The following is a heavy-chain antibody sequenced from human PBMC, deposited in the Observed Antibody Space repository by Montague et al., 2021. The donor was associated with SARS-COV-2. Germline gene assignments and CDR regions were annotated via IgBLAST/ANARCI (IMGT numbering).Heavy chain of an antibody. V-gene: IGHV4-59*01. D-gene: IGHD4-23*01. CDR3: VRDHPYGGPRGAYDT. CDR2: IYDGGAV. J-gene: IGHJ3*02. Sequence: SETLSLTCTVSGGSITGYYWSWLRRSPGKGLEWIAYIYDGGAVNXNPSLGSRVTISTDTSKNQLSPKVNSVTAADTAVYYCVRDHPYGGPRGAYDTWGQGAVVTVSS. CDR1: GGSITGYY.